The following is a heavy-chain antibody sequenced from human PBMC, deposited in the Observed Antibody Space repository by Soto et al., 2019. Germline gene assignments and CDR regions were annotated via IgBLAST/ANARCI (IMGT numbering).Heavy chain of an antibody. J-gene: IGHJ4*02. Sequence: ASVKVSCKASGYTFTSDGISWVRQAPGQGLEWMGWISAYNGNTNYAQKLQGRVTMTTDTSTSTAYMELRSLRSDDTAVYYCARDWESIAAAPVDYFDYWGQGTLVTVS. V-gene: IGHV1-18*01. CDR3: ARDWESIAAAPVDYFDY. CDR1: GYTFTSDG. CDR2: ISAYNGNT. D-gene: IGHD6-13*01.